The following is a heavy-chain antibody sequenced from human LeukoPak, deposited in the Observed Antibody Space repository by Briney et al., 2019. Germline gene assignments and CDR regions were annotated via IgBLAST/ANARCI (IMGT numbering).Heavy chain of an antibody. CDR1: GFTFSSYG. J-gene: IGHJ4*02. CDR2: IRYEGSNK. CDR3: ARDPLRYPKYYFDY. V-gene: IGHV3-30*02. D-gene: IGHD2-2*02. Sequence: GGSLRLSCAASGFTFSSYGMHWVRQAPGKGLEWVAFIRYEGSNKYYADSVNGRFTISRDNSKNTLYLQMNSLRAEDTAVYYCARDPLRYPKYYFDYWGQGTLVTVSS.